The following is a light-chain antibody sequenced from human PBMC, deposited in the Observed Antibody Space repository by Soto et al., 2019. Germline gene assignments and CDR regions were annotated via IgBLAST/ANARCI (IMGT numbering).Light chain of an antibody. Sequence: DILLTQSPGTLSLSPGERATLSCRASQSVRSNCLAWYQHKPGQAPRLLIYGASDRATGITDRFSGSGSGADFTLTISSLEPEDFAVYYCQQYDTSPRRFGGGTKVEIK. CDR3: QQYDTSPRR. CDR2: GAS. J-gene: IGKJ4*02. V-gene: IGKV3-20*01. CDR1: QSVRSNC.